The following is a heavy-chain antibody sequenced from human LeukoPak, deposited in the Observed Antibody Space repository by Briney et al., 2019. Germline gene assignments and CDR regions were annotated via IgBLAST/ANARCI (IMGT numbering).Heavy chain of an antibody. CDR1: GFIFSSYE. CDR3: ARDGGFGFLAAFDI. CDR2: ISGSGSVS. D-gene: IGHD3-10*01. V-gene: IGHV3-48*03. Sequence: QPGGSLRLSCAASGFIFSSYEMNWVRQAPGKGLEWVSYISGSGSVSYYEDSVKGRFTISRDNAKNSLYLQMNSLRDEDTALYYCARDGGFGFLAAFDIWGQGTMVTVSS. J-gene: IGHJ3*02.